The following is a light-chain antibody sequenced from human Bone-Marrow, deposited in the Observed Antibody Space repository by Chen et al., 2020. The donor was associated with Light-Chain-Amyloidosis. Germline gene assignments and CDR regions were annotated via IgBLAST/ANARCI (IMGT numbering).Light chain of an antibody. CDR3: QVWDRSSDRPV. CDR2: DDS. J-gene: IGLJ3*02. Sequence: SYVLTPPSSVSVAPGQTATIACGGNNIGSTSVHWYQQTPGQAPLLVVYDDSDRPSGIPERLSGSNSGNTATLTISRVEAGDEADYYGQVWDRSSDRPVFGGGTKLTVL. V-gene: IGLV3-21*02. CDR1: NIGSTS.